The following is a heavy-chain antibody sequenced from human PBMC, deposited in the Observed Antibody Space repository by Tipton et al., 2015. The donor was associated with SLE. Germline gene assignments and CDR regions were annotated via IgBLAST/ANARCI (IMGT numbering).Heavy chain of an antibody. J-gene: IGHJ4*02. CDR3: ARADWGSLDY. Sequence: SLRLSCAASGFTFSSYGMHWVRQAPGKGLEWVAVIWYDGSNKYYADSVKGRFIISRDNSKNTLYLQMNSLRAEDTAVFYCARADWGSLDYWGQGTLVTVSS. D-gene: IGHD7-27*01. CDR1: GFTFSSYG. V-gene: IGHV3-33*01. CDR2: IWYDGSNK.